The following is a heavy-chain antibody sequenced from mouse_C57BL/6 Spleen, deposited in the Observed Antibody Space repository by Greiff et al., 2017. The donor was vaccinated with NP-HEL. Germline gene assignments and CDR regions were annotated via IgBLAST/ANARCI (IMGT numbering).Heavy chain of an antibody. J-gene: IGHJ1*03. CDR1: GYTFTSYW. Sequence: QVQLQQPGAELVRPGTSVKLSCKASGYTFTSYWMHWVKQRPGQGLEWIGVIDPSDSYTNYNQKFKGKATLTVDTSSSTAYMQLSSLTSEDSAVYYCARRGYGSYWYFDVWGTGTTVTVSS. D-gene: IGHD1-1*01. CDR3: ARRGYGSYWYFDV. V-gene: IGHV1-59*01. CDR2: IDPSDSYT.